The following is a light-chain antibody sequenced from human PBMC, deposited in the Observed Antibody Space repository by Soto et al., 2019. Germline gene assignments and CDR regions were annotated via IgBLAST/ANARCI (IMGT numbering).Light chain of an antibody. CDR1: SSSIGAGYD. CDR3: QSYDRSLSGVV. Sequence: QSVLTQPPSVSGAPGQRVTISCTGSSSSIGAGYDVHWYQQLPGTAPKLLISANSNRPSGVPDRFSGSKSGTSASLAITGLQAEDEADYYCQSYDRSLSGVVFGGGAKLTVL. CDR2: ANS. V-gene: IGLV1-40*01. J-gene: IGLJ2*01.